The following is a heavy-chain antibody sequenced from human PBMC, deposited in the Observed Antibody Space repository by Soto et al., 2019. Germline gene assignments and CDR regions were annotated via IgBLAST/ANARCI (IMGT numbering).Heavy chain of an antibody. D-gene: IGHD3-16*02. CDR3: ASPPGLGLGELSLSFDY. J-gene: IGHJ4*02. CDR2: IIPIFGTA. Sequence: SVKVSCKASGGTFSSYAISWVRQAPGQGLEWMGGIIPIFGTANYAQKFQGRVTITADESTSTAYMELSSLRSEDTAVYYCASPPGLGLGELSLSFDYWGQGTLVTVSS. V-gene: IGHV1-69*13. CDR1: GGTFSSYA.